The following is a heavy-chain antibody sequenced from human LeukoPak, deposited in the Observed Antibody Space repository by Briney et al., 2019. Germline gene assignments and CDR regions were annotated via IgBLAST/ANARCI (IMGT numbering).Heavy chain of an antibody. V-gene: IGHV3-48*03. CDR3: ARRSPGNSRFDS. CDR2: IGSSGRPV. Sequence: GGSLRLSCAAPGFIFSIYELNWVRQAPGKGLDRVSYIGSSGRPVYYADSVRGRFTISRDNAKNSLYVQMNSLRAEDTAVYYCARRSPGNSRFDSWGQGTLVTVSS. CDR1: GFIFSIYE. D-gene: IGHD4-23*01. J-gene: IGHJ4*02.